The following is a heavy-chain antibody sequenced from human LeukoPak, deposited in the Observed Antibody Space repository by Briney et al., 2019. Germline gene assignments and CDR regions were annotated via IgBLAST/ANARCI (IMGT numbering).Heavy chain of an antibody. CDR1: GFTFSNYA. CDR3: AKDTVTTPFDY. D-gene: IGHD4-17*01. Sequence: GGSLRLSCAASGFTFSNYAMSWVRQAPGKGLEWVSAISGSGGNTYYADSVKGRFTTSRDNSKNTLYLQMNSLRAEDTAVYYCAKDTVTTPFDYWGQGTLVTVSS. V-gene: IGHV3-23*01. J-gene: IGHJ4*02. CDR2: ISGSGGNT.